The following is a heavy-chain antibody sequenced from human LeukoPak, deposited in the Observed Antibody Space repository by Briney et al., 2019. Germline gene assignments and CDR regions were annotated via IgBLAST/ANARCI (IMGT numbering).Heavy chain of an antibody. J-gene: IGHJ3*02. CDR3: AKGFRVWSGYLDAFDI. D-gene: IGHD3-3*01. CDR1: GFTFSSYA. V-gene: IGHV3-23*01. Sequence: QSGGSLRLSCASSGFTFSSYAMNWVRQAPGKGLEWVSGISGSGGSTYYADSVKGRFTISRDNSKNTLYVQMNSLRAEDTAVYYCAKGFRVWSGYLDAFDIWGQGTMVTVSS. CDR2: ISGSGGST.